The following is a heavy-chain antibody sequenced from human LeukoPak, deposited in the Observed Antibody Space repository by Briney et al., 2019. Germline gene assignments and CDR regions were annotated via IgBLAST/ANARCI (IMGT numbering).Heavy chain of an antibody. D-gene: IGHD2-2*01. CDR2: IYHSGST. V-gene: IGHV4-4*02. CDR1: GGSISSSNW. Sequence: PSGTLSLTCALSGGSISSSNWWSWVRQPPGKGLEWIGEIYHSGSTNYNPSLKSRVTISVDKSKNQFSLKLSSVTAADTAVYYCASGGNRVVPVAMESWGQGTLVTVSS. CDR3: ASGGNRVVPVAMES. J-gene: IGHJ5*02.